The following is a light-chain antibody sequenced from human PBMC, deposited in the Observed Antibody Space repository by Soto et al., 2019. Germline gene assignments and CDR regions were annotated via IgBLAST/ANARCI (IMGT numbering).Light chain of an antibody. V-gene: IGKV1-39*01. CDR2: AAS. Sequence: DIQMTQSPPSLSVSVGDRVTITCRASQSISNYLNWYQQMPGKAPKVLIYAASSLQSGVPSRFSGSGSGTDFTLTISSLQPEDFATYHCQQSYSAPLTFGGGTKVEIK. CDR1: QSISNY. CDR3: QQSYSAPLT. J-gene: IGKJ4*01.